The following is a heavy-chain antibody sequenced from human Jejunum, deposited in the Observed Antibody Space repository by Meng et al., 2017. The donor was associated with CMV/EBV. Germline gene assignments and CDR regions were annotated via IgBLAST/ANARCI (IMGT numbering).Heavy chain of an antibody. CDR3: ARGATTTLFHYYKEMDV. CDR1: YY. CDR2: INPNNGAP. V-gene: IGHV1-2*02. Sequence: YYIPWVRTAPGPGLEWLGWINPNNGAPAYAEKFQSRVTLTRDTSIDTAYMELSRLTSDDTAVYYCARGATTTLFHYYKEMDVWGQGTTVTVSS. J-gene: IGHJ6*02. D-gene: IGHD1-14*01.